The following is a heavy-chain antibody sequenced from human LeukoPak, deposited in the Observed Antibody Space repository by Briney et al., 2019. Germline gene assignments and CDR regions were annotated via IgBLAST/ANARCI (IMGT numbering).Heavy chain of an antibody. J-gene: IGHJ5*02. CDR1: GGSISSYY. CDR2: IYYSGST. V-gene: IGHV4-59*01. CDR3: ARGGYYGSGNDFRFDP. D-gene: IGHD3-10*01. Sequence: MASETLSLTCTVSGGSISSYYWSWIRQPPGKGLEWIGYIYYSGSTNYNPSLKSRVTISVETSKNQFSLKLKSVTAADTAVYYCARGGYYGSGNDFRFDPWGQGTLVTVSS.